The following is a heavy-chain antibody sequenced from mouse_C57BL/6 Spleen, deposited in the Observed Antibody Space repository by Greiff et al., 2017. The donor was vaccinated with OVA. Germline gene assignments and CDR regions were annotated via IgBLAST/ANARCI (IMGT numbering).Heavy chain of an antibody. J-gene: IGHJ3*01. V-gene: IGHV1-55*01. CDR1: GYTFTSYW. CDR3: ANYYGSRAWFAY. D-gene: IGHD1-1*01. Sequence: VQLQQSGAELVKPGASVKMSCKASGYTFTSYWITWVKQRPGQGLEWIGDIYPGSGSTNYNEKFKSKATLTVDTSSSTAYMQLSSLTSEDSAVYYCANYYGSRAWFAYWGQGTLVTVSA. CDR2: IYPGSGST.